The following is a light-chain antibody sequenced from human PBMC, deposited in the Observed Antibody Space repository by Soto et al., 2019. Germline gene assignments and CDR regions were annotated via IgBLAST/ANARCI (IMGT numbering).Light chain of an antibody. CDR2: DSS. J-gene: IGKJ1*01. Sequence: ENLLTQSPGTLSLSPGEGATLSCRASRGVSANYLAWYQQKPGQAPRLLIYDSSTRTTGIPARFSGSGSGTEFTLTIDSLQSEDFAVYYCQQYNNWPRTFGQGTKVDIK. CDR3: QQYNNWPRT. V-gene: IGKV3-15*01. CDR1: RGVSANY.